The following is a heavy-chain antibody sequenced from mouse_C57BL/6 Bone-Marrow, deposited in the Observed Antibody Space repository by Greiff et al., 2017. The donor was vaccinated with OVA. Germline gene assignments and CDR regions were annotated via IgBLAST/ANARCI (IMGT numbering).Heavy chain of an antibody. CDR2: IYPRSGNT. CDR3: ARSVSYVYYFDY. D-gene: IGHD2-12*01. Sequence: QVQLKESGAELARPGASVKLSCKASGYTFTSYGISWVKQRTGQGLEWIGEIYPRSGNTYYNEKFKGKATLTADKSSSTAYMELRSLTAEDSAVYFCARSVSYVYYFDYWGQGTTLTVAS. V-gene: IGHV1-81*01. J-gene: IGHJ2*01. CDR1: GYTFTSYG.